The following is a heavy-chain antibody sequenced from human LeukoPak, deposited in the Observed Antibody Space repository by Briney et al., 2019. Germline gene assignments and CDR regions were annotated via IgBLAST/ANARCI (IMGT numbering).Heavy chain of an antibody. CDR2: LYSGGSI. CDR1: GFVASSNH. Sequence: PGGSLRLSRAASGFVASSNHMTWVRQAAVKGLEWVSVLYSGGSIYYADSVKGRFTISRDNSKNTLYLQMNSLRGEDTAVYYCARAYPGSGRIDGFDVWGQGTMVTVSS. D-gene: IGHD3-10*01. J-gene: IGHJ3*01. V-gene: IGHV3-66*01. CDR3: ARAYPGSGRIDGFDV.